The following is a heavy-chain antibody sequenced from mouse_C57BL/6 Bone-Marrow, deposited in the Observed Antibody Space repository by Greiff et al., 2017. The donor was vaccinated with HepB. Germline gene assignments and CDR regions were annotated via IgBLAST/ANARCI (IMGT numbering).Heavy chain of an antibody. Sequence: LQQPGAELVMPGASVKLSCKASGYTFTSYWMHWVKQRPGQGLEWIGEIDPSDSYTNYNQKFKGKSTLTVDKSSSTAYMQLSSLTSEDSAVYYCASGSELRGYAMDYWGQGTSVTVSS. V-gene: IGHV1-69*01. D-gene: IGHD1-3*01. CDR2: IDPSDSYT. J-gene: IGHJ4*01. CDR1: GYTFTSYW. CDR3: ASGSELRGYAMDY.